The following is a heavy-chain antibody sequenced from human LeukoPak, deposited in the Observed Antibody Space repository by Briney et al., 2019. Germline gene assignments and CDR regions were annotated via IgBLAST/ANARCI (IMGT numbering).Heavy chain of an antibody. V-gene: IGHV3-48*04. CDR2: IVGSSSNM. CDR3: ARVSSLWSFDY. J-gene: IGHJ4*02. D-gene: IGHD3-10*01. CDR1: GFSFSDYW. Sequence: GGSLRLSCAASGFSFSDYWMSWVRQAPGKGLEWVSYIVGSSSNMYYADSVKGRFTISRDNARDTLYLQLNSLGAEGTAVYYCARVSSLWSFDYWGQGTLVTVSS.